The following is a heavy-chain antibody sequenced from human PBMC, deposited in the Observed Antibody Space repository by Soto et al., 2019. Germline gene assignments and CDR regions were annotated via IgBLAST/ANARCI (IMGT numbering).Heavy chain of an antibody. CDR3: AKSRSGSFFAAFDV. CDR1: GFTFSGDV. Sequence: EAQLLESGGGLEQPGGSLRLSCTASGFTFSGDVMSWVRQAPGKGLEWVSTIFGSGETTYYADSVKGRFTIARDNSKNTLFLQLNSLKDEDTAVYYCAKSRSGSFFAAFDVWGQGPVVTVSS. V-gene: IGHV3-23*01. CDR2: IFGSGETT. D-gene: IGHD1-26*01. J-gene: IGHJ3*01.